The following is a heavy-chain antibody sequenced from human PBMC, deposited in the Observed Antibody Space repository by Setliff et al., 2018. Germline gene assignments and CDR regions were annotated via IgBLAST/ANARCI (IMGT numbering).Heavy chain of an antibody. CDR1: GFTFSTYR. V-gene: IGHV3-33*08. CDR3: VKLVPQAISSDP. Sequence: GSLRLSCAASGFTFSTYRMHWVRQAPGKGLEWVAVIWDDGGNKYHADSVKGRFTISRDNSKNTLYLQMNSLKTEDTAIYYCVKLVPQAISSDPWGQGTQVTVSS. J-gene: IGHJ5*02. CDR2: IWDDGGNK. D-gene: IGHD3-10*01.